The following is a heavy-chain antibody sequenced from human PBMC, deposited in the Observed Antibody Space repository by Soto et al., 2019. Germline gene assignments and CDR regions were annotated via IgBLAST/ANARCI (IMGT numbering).Heavy chain of an antibody. V-gene: IGHV3-21*01. D-gene: IGHD6-6*01. J-gene: IGHJ4*02. CDR2: ISTSSSYI. CDR3: ARDWTSSSSRNVFDY. Sequence: PVGSLRLSCAASGFTFSNYGMNWVRQAPGKGLEWVSSISTSSSYIHYADSVKGRFTISRDNAKNSLYLQMNSLRVEETAVYYCARDWTSSSSRNVFDYWAQGTLVTVSS. CDR1: GFTFSNYG.